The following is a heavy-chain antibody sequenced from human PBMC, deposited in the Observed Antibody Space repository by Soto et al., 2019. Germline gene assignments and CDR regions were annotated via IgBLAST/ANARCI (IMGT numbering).Heavy chain of an antibody. D-gene: IGHD6-19*01. CDR2: ISGSGGST. V-gene: IGHV3-23*01. CDR3: ARRIAVALGPMYYFDY. Sequence: GGSLRLSCAASGFTFSSYAMSWVRQAPGKGLEWVSAISGSGGSTYYADSVKGRFTISRDNSKNTLYLQMNSLRAEDTAVYYCARRIAVALGPMYYFDYWGQGTLVTVSS. CDR1: GFTFSSYA. J-gene: IGHJ4*02.